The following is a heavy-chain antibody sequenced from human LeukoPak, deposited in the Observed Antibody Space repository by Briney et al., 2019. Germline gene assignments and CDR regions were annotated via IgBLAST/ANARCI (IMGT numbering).Heavy chain of an antibody. Sequence: GGSLRLSCAASGFTFDDYAMHWVRQAPGKGLEWVSGISWNSGSIGYADSVKGRFTISRDNAKNSLYLQMNSLRAEDTAVYYCAREGDVLRFLEWLSYGPYYFDYWGQGTLVTVSS. CDR3: AREGDVLRFLEWLSYGPYYFDY. CDR1: GFTFDDYA. V-gene: IGHV3-9*01. J-gene: IGHJ4*02. D-gene: IGHD3-3*01. CDR2: ISWNSGSI.